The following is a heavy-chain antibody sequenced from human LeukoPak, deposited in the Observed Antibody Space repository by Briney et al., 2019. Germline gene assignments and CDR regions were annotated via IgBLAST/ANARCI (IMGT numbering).Heavy chain of an antibody. D-gene: IGHD3-9*01. CDR2: IYYSGST. CDR3: ARGRLTGYYVRAFDI. Sequence: SQTLSLTCTVSGGSISSGGYYGSWIRQHPGKGLEWIGYIYYSGSTNYNPSLKSRVTISVDTSKNQFSLKLSSVTAADTAVYYCARGRLTGYYVRAFDIWGQGTMVTVSS. CDR1: GGSISSGGYY. J-gene: IGHJ3*02. V-gene: IGHV4-31*03.